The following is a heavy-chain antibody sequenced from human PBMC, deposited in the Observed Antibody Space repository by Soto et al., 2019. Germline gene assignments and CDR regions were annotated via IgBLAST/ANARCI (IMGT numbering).Heavy chain of an antibody. V-gene: IGHV1-69*01. CDR3: ARENSIASLSYYYGMEV. J-gene: IGHJ6*02. D-gene: IGHD6-6*01. Sequence: QVQLVQSGAEVKKPGSSVKVSCKASGGTFTGNPISWVRQAPGRGLEWMGGIIPMFGTTNYAQKFQGRVTIPADESTTTAYMELNSLRSEDTAVYYCARENSIASLSYYYGMEVWGQGTTVTVSS. CDR2: IIPMFGTT. CDR1: GGTFTGNP.